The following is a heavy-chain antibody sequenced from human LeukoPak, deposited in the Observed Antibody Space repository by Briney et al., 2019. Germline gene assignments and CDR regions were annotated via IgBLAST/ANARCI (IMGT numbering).Heavy chain of an antibody. CDR2: IYTSGST. J-gene: IGHJ3*02. CDR3: AREPDYYGSGSAAFDI. D-gene: IGHD3-10*01. V-gene: IGHV4-4*07. Sequence: SETLSLTCTVSGGSISSYYWSWIRQPAGKGLEWIGRIYTSGSTNYNPSLKSRVTISVDTSKNQFSLKLSSVTAADTAVYYCAREPDYYGSGSAAFDIWGQGTMVTVSS. CDR1: GGSISSYY.